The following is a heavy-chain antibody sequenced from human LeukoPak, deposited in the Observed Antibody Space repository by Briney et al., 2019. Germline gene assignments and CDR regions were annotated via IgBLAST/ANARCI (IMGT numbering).Heavy chain of an antibody. CDR1: GFTFSSYS. CDR2: ISSSSSYI. Sequence: GGSLRLSCAASGFTFSSYSMNWVRQAPGKGLEWVSSISSSSSYIYYADSVKGRFTISRDNAKNSLYLQMNSLRAEDTAVYYCARGGGGELQGTFDYWGQGTLVTVSS. V-gene: IGHV3-21*01. J-gene: IGHJ4*02. D-gene: IGHD1-26*01. CDR3: ARGGGGELQGTFDY.